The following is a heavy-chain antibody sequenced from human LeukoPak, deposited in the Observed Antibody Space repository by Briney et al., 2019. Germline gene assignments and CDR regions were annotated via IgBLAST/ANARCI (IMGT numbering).Heavy chain of an antibody. Sequence: SETLSLTCTVSGGSISSYYWSWIRQPPGKGLEWIGYIYYSGSTNYNPSLKSRVTISVDTSKNQFSLKLSSVTAADTAVYYCARTYYHGDLGDDAFDIWGQGTMVIVSS. CDR2: IYYSGST. J-gene: IGHJ3*02. V-gene: IGHV4-59*01. CDR1: GGSISSYY. CDR3: ARTYYHGDLGDDAFDI. D-gene: IGHD4-17*01.